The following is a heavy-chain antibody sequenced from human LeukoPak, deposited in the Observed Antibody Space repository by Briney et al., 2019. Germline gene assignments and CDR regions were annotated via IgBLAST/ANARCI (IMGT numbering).Heavy chain of an antibody. CDR2: VYYSGSI. J-gene: IGHJ4*02. Sequence: WETLSLTCTVSGGSISSGTYYWNWIRQPPGEGLEWIGYVYYSGSINYNPSLKGRVTISVDTSKNQFSLKLSSVTAADTAVYYCARSKAPGWLRPDYWGQGTLVTVSS. V-gene: IGHV4-61*01. D-gene: IGHD5-12*01. CDR1: GGSISSGTYY. CDR3: ARSKAPGWLRPDY.